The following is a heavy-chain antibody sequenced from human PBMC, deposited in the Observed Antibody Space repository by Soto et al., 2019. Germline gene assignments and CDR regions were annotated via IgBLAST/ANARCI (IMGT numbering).Heavy chain of an antibody. CDR1: GGSITGGFSY. CDR2: IYYSGTA. V-gene: IGHV4-31*03. Sequence: QLQLRESGPGLVQPAQTLSLTCTVAGGSITGGFSYWTWVRQHPGTGLEWVGHIYYSGTAYYNPSLKSRVDISVDPSQNRFSLKLSSVTAADTAMYFCARSLPGGTIFYMDIWGEGTTVTVSS. D-gene: IGHD1-26*01. J-gene: IGHJ6*03. CDR3: ARSLPGGTIFYMDI.